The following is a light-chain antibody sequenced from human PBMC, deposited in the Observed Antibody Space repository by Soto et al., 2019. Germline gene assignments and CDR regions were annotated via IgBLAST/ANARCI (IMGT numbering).Light chain of an antibody. J-gene: IGKJ2*01. V-gene: IGKV3-11*01. CDR3: QQRSTWPYT. CDR2: DAS. Sequence: EIVLTQSPATLSLSPGERASLSCRASQSVSSNLAWYQQKPGQAPRLLISDASNRATGIPARFTGSGSGTDFTLTISSLEPEYFAVYYCQQRSTWPYTFGQGTKLEIK. CDR1: QSVSSN.